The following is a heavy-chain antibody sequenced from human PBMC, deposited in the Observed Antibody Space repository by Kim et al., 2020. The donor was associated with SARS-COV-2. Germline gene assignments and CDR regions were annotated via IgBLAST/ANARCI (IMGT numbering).Heavy chain of an antibody. V-gene: IGHV4-38-2*02. D-gene: IGHD7-27*01. CDR2: IYHSGST. J-gene: IGHJ4*02. Sequence: SETLSLTCTVSGYSISSGYYWGWIRQPPGKGLEWIGSIYHSGSTYYNPSLKSRVTISVDTSKNQFSLKLSSVTAADTAVYYCARAPLGQFDYWGQGTLVTVSS. CDR1: GYSISSGYY. CDR3: ARAPLGQFDY.